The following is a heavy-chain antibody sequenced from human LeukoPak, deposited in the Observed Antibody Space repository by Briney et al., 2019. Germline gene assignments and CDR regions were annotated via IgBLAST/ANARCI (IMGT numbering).Heavy chain of an antibody. CDR2: ISYDGSNK. CDR1: GFTFSSYV. Sequence: GGSLRLSCAASGFTFSSYVMHWVRQAPGKGLEWVAIISYDGSNKYYADSVKGRFTISRDNSKNTLYLQMNSLRAEDTAVYYCARGERNYYYMDVWGKGTTVTVSS. V-gene: IGHV3-30-3*01. CDR3: ARGERNYYYMDV. J-gene: IGHJ6*03.